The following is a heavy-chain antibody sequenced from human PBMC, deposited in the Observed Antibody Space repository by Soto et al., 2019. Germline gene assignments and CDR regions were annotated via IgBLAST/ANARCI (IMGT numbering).Heavy chain of an antibody. Sequence: SETLSLTCAVSGDSISGGGFSWNWIRQSPGMGLEWIGYIYPIGMSYFNPSLKSRVSISLYKSRNQFSLRLSSMTAAYTAVYYCARGHYFGSGSTDWGHGTLVTVSS. CDR2: IYPIGMS. CDR3: ARGHYFGSGSTD. CDR1: GDSISGGGFS. D-gene: IGHD3-10*01. V-gene: IGHV4-30-2*06. J-gene: IGHJ4*01.